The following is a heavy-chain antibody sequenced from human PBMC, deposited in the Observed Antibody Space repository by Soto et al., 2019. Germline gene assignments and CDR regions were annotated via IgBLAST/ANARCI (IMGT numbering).Heavy chain of an antibody. D-gene: IGHD6-13*01. CDR2: IDPSDSYT. V-gene: IGHV5-10-1*01. J-gene: IGHJ5*02. CDR3: ARLTPGIAAAGTRGWFDP. CDR1: GYSFTSYW. Sequence: GESLKISCKGSGYSFTSYWISWVRQMPGKGLEWMGRIDPSDSYTNYSPSFQGHVTISADKSISTAYLQWSSLKASDTAMYYCARLTPGIAAAGTRGWFDPWGQGSLVIVSS.